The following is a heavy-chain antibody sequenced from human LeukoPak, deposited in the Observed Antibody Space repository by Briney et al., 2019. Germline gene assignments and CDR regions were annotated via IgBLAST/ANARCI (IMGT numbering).Heavy chain of an antibody. J-gene: IGHJ6*03. CDR2: IYYSGST. CDR1: GGSISSYY. D-gene: IGHD3-16*01. V-gene: IGHV4-59*01. Sequence: SETLSLTCTVSGGSISSYYWSWIRQPPGKGLEWIGYIYYSGSTNYNPSLESRVTISVDTSKNQFSLKLSSVTAADTAVYYCARVPVRGLDYYYYYMDVWGKGTTVTVSS. CDR3: ARVPVRGLDYYYYYMDV.